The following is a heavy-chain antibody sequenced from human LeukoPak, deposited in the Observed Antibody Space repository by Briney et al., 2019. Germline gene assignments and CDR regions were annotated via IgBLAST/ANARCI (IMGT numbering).Heavy chain of an antibody. D-gene: IGHD6-19*01. V-gene: IGHV5-51*01. Sequence: GESLKISCKGSGYSFTSYWIGWVRQMPGKGLEWMGIIYPGDSDTRYSPPFQGQVTISADKSISTAYLQWSSLKASDTAMYYCARAGVRSIAVAAIFDYWGQGTLVTVSS. CDR3: ARAGVRSIAVAAIFDY. CDR1: GYSFTSYW. CDR2: IYPGDSDT. J-gene: IGHJ4*02.